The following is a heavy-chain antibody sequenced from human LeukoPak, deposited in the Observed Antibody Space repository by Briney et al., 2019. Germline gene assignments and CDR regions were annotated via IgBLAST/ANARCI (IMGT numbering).Heavy chain of an antibody. V-gene: IGHV3-23*01. CDR2: ISGSDDAT. D-gene: IGHD1-26*01. J-gene: IGHJ4*02. CDR3: AKDLRSGDYLLDFDS. CDR1: GFTFNNYA. Sequence: GGSLRLSCTASGFTFNNYAMSWVRQTPGRGLEWVSTISGSDDATYYADSVEGRFTISRDNSKNTLSLQMSSLRAEDTAVYYCAKDLRSGDYLLDFDSWGQGTLVTVSS.